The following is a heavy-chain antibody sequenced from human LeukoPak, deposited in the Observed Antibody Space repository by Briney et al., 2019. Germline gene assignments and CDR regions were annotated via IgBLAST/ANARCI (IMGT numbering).Heavy chain of an antibody. CDR1: GFTFSSYA. V-gene: IGHV3-64*01. CDR3: ARGDMDV. CDR2: ISSNGGST. J-gene: IGHJ6*03. Sequence: PGGSLRLSCAASGFTFSSYAMHWVRQAPGKGLEYVSAISSNGGSTYYANSVKGRFTISRDNSKNTLYLQMGSLRAEDMAVYYCARGDMDVWGKGTTVTISS.